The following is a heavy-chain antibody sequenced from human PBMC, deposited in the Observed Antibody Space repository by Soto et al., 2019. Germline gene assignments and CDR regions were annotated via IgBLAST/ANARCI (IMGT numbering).Heavy chain of an antibody. CDR3: AKNPGYNSGWYSIDY. CDR1: GFTFSNYG. J-gene: IGHJ4*02. Sequence: GGSLRLSCAASGFTFSNYGMHWVRQAPGKGLEWVAVISYEGSKKYYADSVKGRLNISRDTSKNTLYLQMNILRVEDTAMYYCAKNPGYNSGWYSIDYWGQGT. V-gene: IGHV3-30*18. D-gene: IGHD6-19*01. CDR2: ISYEGSKK.